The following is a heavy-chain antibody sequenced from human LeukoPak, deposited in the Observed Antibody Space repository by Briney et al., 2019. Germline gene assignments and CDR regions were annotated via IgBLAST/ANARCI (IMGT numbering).Heavy chain of an antibody. CDR3: ARLGRSSSWYRLDY. Sequence: SETLSLTCTVSGGSISSYYWSWIRQPPGKGLEWIGYIYYSGSTNYNPSLKSRVTISVDTSKNQFSLKLSSVAAADTAVYYCARLGRSSSWYRLDYWGQGTLVTVSS. D-gene: IGHD6-13*01. CDR1: GGSISSYY. J-gene: IGHJ4*02. CDR2: IYYSGST. V-gene: IGHV4-59*08.